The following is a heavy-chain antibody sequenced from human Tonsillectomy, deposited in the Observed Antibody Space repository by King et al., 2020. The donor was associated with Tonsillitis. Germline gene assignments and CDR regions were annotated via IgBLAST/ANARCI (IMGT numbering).Heavy chain of an antibody. J-gene: IGHJ4*02. V-gene: IGHV4-31*03. CDR3: AGYSGYDAALDY. CDR1: GGSISSGCYY. CDR2: IYYSGST. Sequence: VQLQESGPGLVKPSQTLSLTCTVSGGSISSGCYYWSWIRQHPGKGLEWIGYIYYSGSTYYNPSLMSRVTISLDTSKNQFSLKLSSVTAADTAVYYCAGYSGYDAALDYWGQGTLVTVSS. D-gene: IGHD5-12*01.